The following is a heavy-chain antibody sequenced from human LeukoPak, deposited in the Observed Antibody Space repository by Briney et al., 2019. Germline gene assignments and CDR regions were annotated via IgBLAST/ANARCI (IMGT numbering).Heavy chain of an antibody. D-gene: IGHD3-22*01. V-gene: IGHV4-38-2*02. CDR3: ARGLWLSPNYLDY. J-gene: IGHJ4*02. Sequence: SETLSLTCTVSDYWGWIRQPPGKGLEWIGSIYHSGSTYYNPSLKSRVTIVDTSKNQFSLKLSSVTAADTAIYYCARGLWLSPNYLDYWGLGILVTVSA. CDR2: IYHSGST. CDR1: DY.